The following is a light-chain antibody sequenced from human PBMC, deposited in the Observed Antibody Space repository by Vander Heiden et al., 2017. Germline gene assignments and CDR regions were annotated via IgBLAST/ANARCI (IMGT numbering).Light chain of an antibody. V-gene: IGKV1-39*01. Sequence: DIQMTQSLSSLSLSVGDRVTITCRASQSISGYLNWYQLKPGRAPKLLIYAASNLPTGVPSRFSGSDSGTDFSLIISSLQPEDFATYVCQQSYDPPWTFGQGTRVE. CDR2: AAS. J-gene: IGKJ1*01. CDR1: QSISGY. CDR3: QQSYDPPWT.